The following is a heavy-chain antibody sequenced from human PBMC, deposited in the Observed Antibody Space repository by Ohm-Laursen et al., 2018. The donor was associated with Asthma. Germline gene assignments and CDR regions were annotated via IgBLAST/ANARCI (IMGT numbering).Heavy chain of an antibody. Sequence: SLRLSCTASGYTFSRYSIHWVRQIPGKGLEWVASISTASSFIYYADSVGGRFTTSRDNARNSVYLQMNSLRAEDTALYYCARIGPEWELPGREYSLHHWGQGTQVTVSS. CDR2: ISTASSFI. CDR3: ARIGPEWELPGREYSLHH. D-gene: IGHD1-26*01. V-gene: IGHV3-21*01. J-gene: IGHJ1*01. CDR1: GYTFSRYS.